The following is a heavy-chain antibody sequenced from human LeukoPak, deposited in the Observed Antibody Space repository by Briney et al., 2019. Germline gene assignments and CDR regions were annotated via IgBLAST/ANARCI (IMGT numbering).Heavy chain of an antibody. Sequence: PGGSLRLSCAASGFSFNSYWITWVRQPPRRGLEWVANIDPAGTDTYYVDPVKGRLTISRDNAKNLVYLQMNTLRAEDTAVYSCGRFGYVAGIDLWGQGTLVTVSS. CDR3: GRFGYVAGIDL. V-gene: IGHV3-7*01. CDR1: GFSFNSYW. CDR2: IDPAGTDT. D-gene: IGHD6-19*01. J-gene: IGHJ4*02.